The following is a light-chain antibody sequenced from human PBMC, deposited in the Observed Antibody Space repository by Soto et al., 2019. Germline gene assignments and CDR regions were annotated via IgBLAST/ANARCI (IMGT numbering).Light chain of an antibody. V-gene: IGKV3-11*01. CDR3: QQRHMWPIT. CDR1: QSFRGL. J-gene: IGKJ5*01. CDR2: DAY. Sequence: EVVLTQSQVTLSLSPGERATLSCRASQSFRGLLAWYQQKPGHAPRLIIYDAYNRATGIPPRFSGSGSGTDFTLNISSLEPEDSAVYYCQQRHMWPITFGQGTRLEIK.